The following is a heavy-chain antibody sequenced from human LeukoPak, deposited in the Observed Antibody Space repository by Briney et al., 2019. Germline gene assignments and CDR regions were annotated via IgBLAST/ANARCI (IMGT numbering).Heavy chain of an antibody. J-gene: IGHJ4*02. Sequence: PSQTLSLTCTVSGGSISSGGYYWSWIRQPPGKDLEWIGYIYYSGSTYYNPSLKSRVTMSVDTSKNQFSLKLSSVTAADTAVFYCARGIVLRYFDSWGQGTLVTVSS. V-gene: IGHV4-30-4*01. CDR3: ARGIVLRYFDS. CDR2: IYYSGST. CDR1: GGSISSGGYY. D-gene: IGHD3-9*01.